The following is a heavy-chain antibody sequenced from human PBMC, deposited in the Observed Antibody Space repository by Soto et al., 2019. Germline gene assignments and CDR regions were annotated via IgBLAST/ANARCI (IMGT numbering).Heavy chain of an antibody. Sequence: GGSLRPSCAASGFAFSNYEMNWVRQAPGKGLEWVSYISLSGSTIYYADSVKGRFTISRDDAKNSLYLQMDSLRADDTAVYYCARESFSASPNFFDYWGQGTLVTVSS. D-gene: IGHD3-3*02. CDR3: ARESFSASPNFFDY. V-gene: IGHV3-48*03. J-gene: IGHJ4*02. CDR1: GFAFSNYE. CDR2: ISLSGSTI.